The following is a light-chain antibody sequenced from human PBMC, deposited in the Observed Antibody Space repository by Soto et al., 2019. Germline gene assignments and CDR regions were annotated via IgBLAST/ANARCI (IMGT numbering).Light chain of an antibody. CDR2: GAS. CDR1: QSVSSSY. V-gene: IGKV3-20*01. CDR3: QQYGSSPPWT. J-gene: IGKJ1*01. Sequence: EIVLTQSPGTLSLSPGERATLSCRASQSVSSSYLAWYQQKPGQAPRLLIYGASSRTTGIPDRFSGSGSGTDFTHTISRLEPEDSAVYYCQQYGSSPPWTFGHATKVEIK.